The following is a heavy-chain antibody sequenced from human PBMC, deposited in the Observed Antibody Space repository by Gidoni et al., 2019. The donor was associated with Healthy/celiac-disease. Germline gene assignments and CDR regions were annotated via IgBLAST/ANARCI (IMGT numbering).Heavy chain of an antibody. D-gene: IGHD6-13*01. J-gene: IGHJ6*02. CDR3: ARVGSSWFYYYYYGMDV. V-gene: IGHV3-74*01. CDR2: INSDGSST. CDR1: GFTFSSYW. Sequence: EVQLVESGGGLVQPRGSLRLSCAASGFTFSSYWMHWVRQAPGTGRVWVSRINSDGSSTSDADAVKGRFTISRDNAKNTLYLQMNSLRAEDTAVYYCARVGSSWFYYYYYGMDVWGQGTTVTVSS.